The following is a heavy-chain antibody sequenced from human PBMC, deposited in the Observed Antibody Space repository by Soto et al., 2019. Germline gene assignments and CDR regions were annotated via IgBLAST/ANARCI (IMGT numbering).Heavy chain of an antibody. V-gene: IGHV1-69*06. CDR2: VVPMYDSV. Sequence: SVKVSCKASGGTFNTYTIDWLRQAPGRGRGWVGQVVPMYDSVNYAETFQGRVTITVDKSTNTAYMELTSLRSQDTALYFCASWRSYSGSYCFDYWGQGXLVTVSS. D-gene: IGHD1-26*01. CDR1: GGTFNTYT. J-gene: IGHJ4*02. CDR3: ASWRSYSGSYCFDY.